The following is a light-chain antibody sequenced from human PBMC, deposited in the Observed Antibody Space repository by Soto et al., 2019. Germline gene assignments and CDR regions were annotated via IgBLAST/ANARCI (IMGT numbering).Light chain of an antibody. CDR2: GNN. CDR3: AVWDNSLSGYV. V-gene: IGLV1-47*02. CDR1: YSNIGRNY. Sequence: QSVLTQPPSASETPGQRVTIYCSGSYSNIGRNYVCWYQQFPGAAPKLLIYGNNQRPSGVPDRFSGSKSGTSASLAISGLRSEDEADYYCAVWDNSLSGYVFGTWTKVTVL. J-gene: IGLJ1*01.